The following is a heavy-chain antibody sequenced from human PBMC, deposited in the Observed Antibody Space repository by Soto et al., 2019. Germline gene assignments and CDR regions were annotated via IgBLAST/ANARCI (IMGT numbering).Heavy chain of an antibody. V-gene: IGHV3-23*01. CDR1: GFTFSSDA. J-gene: IGHJ6*02. CDR2: ISGSGGST. D-gene: IGHD3-3*01. CDR3: AGERGYYYYYGMDV. Sequence: EGQLLDSGGGLVQPGGSLRLSCAASGFTFSSDAMSWVRQAPGKGLEWVSAISGSGGSTYYADSVKGRFTISRDNSKNTLYLQMNSLRAEDTAVYYCAGERGYYYYYGMDVWGQGTTVTVSS.